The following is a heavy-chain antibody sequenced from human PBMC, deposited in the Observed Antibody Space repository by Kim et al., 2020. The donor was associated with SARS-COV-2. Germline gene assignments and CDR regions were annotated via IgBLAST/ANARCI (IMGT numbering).Heavy chain of an antibody. CDR3: ARDRFSTVVTLFDY. CDR2: INPNSGGT. J-gene: IGHJ4*02. Sequence: ASVKVSCKASGYTFTGYYMHWVRQAPGQGLEWMGWINPNSGGTNYAQKFQGRVTMTRDTSISTAYMELSRLRSDDTAVYYCARDRFSTVVTLFDYWGQGTLVTVSS. D-gene: IGHD4-17*01. CDR1: GYTFTGYY. V-gene: IGHV1-2*02.